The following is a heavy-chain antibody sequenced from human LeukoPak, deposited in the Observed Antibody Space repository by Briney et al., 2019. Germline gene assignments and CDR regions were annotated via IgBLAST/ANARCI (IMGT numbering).Heavy chain of an antibody. Sequence: PSETLSLTCAVYGGSFSGYYWSWIRQPPGKGLEWIGEINHSGSTNYNPSLKSRVTISVDTSKNQLSLKLSSVTAADTAVYYCARARIVVVPAAISYFDYWGQGTLVTVSS. CDR2: INHSGST. D-gene: IGHD2-2*02. V-gene: IGHV4-34*01. J-gene: IGHJ4*02. CDR3: ARARIVVVPAAISYFDY. CDR1: GGSFSGYY.